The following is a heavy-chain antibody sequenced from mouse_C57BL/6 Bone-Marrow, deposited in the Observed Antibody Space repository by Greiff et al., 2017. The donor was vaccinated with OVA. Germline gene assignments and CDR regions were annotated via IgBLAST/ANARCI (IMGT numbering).Heavy chain of an antibody. CDR3: ARHYYGSSYDFDV. V-gene: IGHV5-12*01. CDR2: ISNGGGST. CDR1: GFTFSDYY. Sequence: EVKVVESGGGLVQPGGSLKLSCAASGFTFSDYYMYWVRQTPEKRLEWVAYISNGGGSTYYPDTVKGRFTISRDNAKNTLYLQMSRLKSEDTAMYYCARHYYGSSYDFDVWGTGTTVTVSS. D-gene: IGHD1-1*01. J-gene: IGHJ1*03.